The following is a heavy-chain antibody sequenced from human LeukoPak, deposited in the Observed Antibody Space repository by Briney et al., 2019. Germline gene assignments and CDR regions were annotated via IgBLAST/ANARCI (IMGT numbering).Heavy chain of an antibody. Sequence: SESLSLTCSVSGGSISSGDYYWSWIRQHPGKGLEWIGYIYYSGSTYYNPSLKSRVTISVDTSKNQFSLKLSSVTAADTAVYYCARGSESSGYYYYFDYWGQGTLLTVSS. CDR2: IYYSGST. V-gene: IGHV4-31*03. J-gene: IGHJ4*02. CDR1: GGSISSGDYY. D-gene: IGHD3-22*01. CDR3: ARGSESSGYYYYFDY.